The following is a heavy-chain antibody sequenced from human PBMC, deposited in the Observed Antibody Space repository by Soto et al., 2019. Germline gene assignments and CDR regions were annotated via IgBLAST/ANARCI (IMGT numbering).Heavy chain of an antibody. J-gene: IGHJ6*02. CDR3: AKGTGIAAAGDNDYYGMDV. Sequence: GGSLRLSCAASGFTFSSYAMSWVRQAPGKGLEWVSAISGSGGSTYYADSAKGRFTISRDNSKNTLYLQMNSLRAEDTAVYYCAKGTGIAAAGDNDYYGMDVWGQGTTVTVSS. CDR2: ISGSGGST. V-gene: IGHV3-23*01. D-gene: IGHD6-13*01. CDR1: GFTFSSYA.